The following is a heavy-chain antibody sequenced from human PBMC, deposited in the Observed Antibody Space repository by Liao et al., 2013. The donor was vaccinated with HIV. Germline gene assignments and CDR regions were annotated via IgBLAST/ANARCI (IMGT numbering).Heavy chain of an antibody. CDR3: ARTLGIGAFDI. CDR2: INHSGST. Sequence: QVQLQQWGAGLLKPSETLSLTCAVYGGSFSHYYWSWIRQPPGKGLEWIGEINHSGSTNYNPSLKSRVTISVDTSKNQFSLKLRFVTAADTAVYYCARTLGIGAFDIWGPGTMVTVSS. D-gene: IGHD7-27*01. J-gene: IGHJ3*02. CDR1: GGSFSHYY. V-gene: IGHV4-34*01.